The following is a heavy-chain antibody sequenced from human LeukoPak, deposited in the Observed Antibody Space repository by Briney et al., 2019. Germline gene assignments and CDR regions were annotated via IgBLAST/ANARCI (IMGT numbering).Heavy chain of an antibody. CDR2: IWYDGTDT. D-gene: IGHD5-18*01. CDR3: ARDLGGYSFGNDH. J-gene: IGHJ5*02. CDR1: GFTFSRFN. Sequence: PGKSQRLSCVASGFTFSRFNMHWVRQAPGKGLEWVALIWYDGTDTYYADSAMGRFTISRDDSKNTVYLQMNSLRAEDTAVYYCARDLGGYSFGNDHWGQGTLVTVSS. V-gene: IGHV3-33*01.